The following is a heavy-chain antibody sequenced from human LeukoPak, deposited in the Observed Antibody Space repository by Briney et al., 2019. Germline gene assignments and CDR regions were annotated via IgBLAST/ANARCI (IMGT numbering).Heavy chain of an antibody. J-gene: IGHJ4*02. CDR3: ARDPDGDYDFDY. CDR2: ISVYNGNT. D-gene: IGHD4-17*01. Sequence: ASVKVSCKASGYTFTSYGISWVRQTPGQGLEWMGWISVYNGNTNYAQKVQGRVTMTTDTSTSTAYMELRSLRSDDTAVYYCARDPDGDYDFDYWGQGTLVTVSS. V-gene: IGHV1-18*01. CDR1: GYTFTSYG.